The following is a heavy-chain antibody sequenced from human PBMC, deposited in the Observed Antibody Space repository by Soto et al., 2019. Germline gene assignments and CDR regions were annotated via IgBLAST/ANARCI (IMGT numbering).Heavy chain of an antibody. Sequence: SGPTLVNPTQTLTLTCTFAGFSLTTGGVSVGWIRQSPGKALEWLASINWNDDKRYSPSLKSRVTLTQDNSKKQVVLTMTNVEPVDTATYCCSQIVGSHGYFDYWGQGTRVNGPS. V-gene: IGHV2-5*01. D-gene: IGHD3-22*01. CDR3: SQIVGSHGYFDY. CDR1: GFSLTTGGVS. CDR2: INWNDDK. J-gene: IGHJ4*02.